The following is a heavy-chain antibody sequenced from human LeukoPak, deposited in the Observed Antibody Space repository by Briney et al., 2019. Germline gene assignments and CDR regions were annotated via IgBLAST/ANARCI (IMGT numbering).Heavy chain of an antibody. Sequence: TASETLSLTCTVSGGSISNYYWRWIRQPPGKGLEWIGYIYYSGSTNYNPSLKSRVTMSVDTSKNQFSLKLSSVTAADTAVYYCARVVEYGGYVNWGQGTLVTVSS. CDR2: IYYSGST. D-gene: IGHD5-12*01. CDR1: GGSISNYY. J-gene: IGHJ4*02. V-gene: IGHV4-59*12. CDR3: ARVVEYGGYVN.